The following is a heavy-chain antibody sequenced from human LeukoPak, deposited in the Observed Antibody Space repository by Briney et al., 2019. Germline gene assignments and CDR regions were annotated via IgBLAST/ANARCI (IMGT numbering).Heavy chain of an antibody. D-gene: IGHD3/OR15-3a*01. J-gene: IGHJ3*02. Sequence: GGSLILSCAASGFTFSSYGMSWVRQAPGKGLEWVSAISGSGGSTYYADSVKGRFTISRDNSKSTLYLQMNSLRAEDTAVYYCAKDSWTTSFDIWGQGTMATVSS. V-gene: IGHV3-23*01. CDR3: AKDSWTTSFDI. CDR2: ISGSGGST. CDR1: GFTFSSYG.